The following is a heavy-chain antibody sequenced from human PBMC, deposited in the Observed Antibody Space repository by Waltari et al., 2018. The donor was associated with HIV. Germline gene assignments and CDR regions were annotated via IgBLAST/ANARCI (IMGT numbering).Heavy chain of an antibody. CDR2: IYWDDDK. CDR1: GFSLSTSGVG. Sequence: QITLKESGPTLVKPTQTLTLTCTFSGFSLSTSGVGVGWIRQPPGKALEWLALIYWDDDKRYSPSLKSRLTITKDASKIPVVLTMTNMDPLDTSTDYCARDISGYYGPLGQGTLVTVSS. J-gene: IGHJ5*02. CDR3: ARDISGYYGP. V-gene: IGHV2-5*02. D-gene: IGHD3-22*01.